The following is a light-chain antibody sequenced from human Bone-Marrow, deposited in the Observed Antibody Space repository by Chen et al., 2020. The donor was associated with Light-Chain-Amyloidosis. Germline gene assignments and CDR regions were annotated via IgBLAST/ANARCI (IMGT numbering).Light chain of an antibody. CDR1: QTISSNY. CDR2: GSS. J-gene: IGKJ4*01. V-gene: IGKV3-20*01. Sequence: EIVLTQSPGTLSLSPGEGANHSCRASQTISSNYLNWYQQKFGQAPRLLIYGSSSRATGIPDRFTGSGSGTDFTLTINRLEPEDFAMYYCQQYGTSPLTVGGGTKVEIK. CDR3: QQYGTSPLT.